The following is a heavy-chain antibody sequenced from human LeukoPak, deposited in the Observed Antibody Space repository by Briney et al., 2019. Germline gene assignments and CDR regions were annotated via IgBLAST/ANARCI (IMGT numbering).Heavy chain of an antibody. Sequence: SETLSLTCTVSGGSISGTTHYWSWIRQLPGKGLEWIGFKYYSESAYYNPSLKSRVTMSVDTSKNQFSLKLSSVTAADTAVYYCARHYCGGDCYSRWYFDLWGRGTLVTVSS. D-gene: IGHD2-21*02. CDR2: KYYSESA. CDR3: ARHYCGGDCYSRWYFDL. V-gene: IGHV4-39*07. CDR1: GGSISGTTHY. J-gene: IGHJ2*01.